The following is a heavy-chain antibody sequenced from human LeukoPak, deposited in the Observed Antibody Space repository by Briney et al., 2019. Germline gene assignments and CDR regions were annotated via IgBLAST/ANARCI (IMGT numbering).Heavy chain of an antibody. J-gene: IGHJ2*01. CDR3: AGGQGWHFDL. CDR2: ISYDASNK. CDR1: GFTFSSYA. Sequence: GGALRLSCAASGFTFSSYAMDWGRQAPGKGLEWVPVISYDASNKYYAASVQGPFTISRDNSKNTLYLQMNSLRAEDTAVYYCAGGQGWHFDLWGRGTLITLSS. V-gene: IGHV3-30-3*01. D-gene: IGHD2-15*01.